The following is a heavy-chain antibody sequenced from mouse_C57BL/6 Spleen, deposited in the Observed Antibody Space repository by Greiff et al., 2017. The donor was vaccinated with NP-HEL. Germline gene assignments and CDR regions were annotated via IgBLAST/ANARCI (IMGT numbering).Heavy chain of an antibody. CDR3: ARMGPIDY. CDR2: ISSGSSTI. J-gene: IGHJ2*01. CDR1: GFTFSDYG. V-gene: IGHV5-17*01. Sequence: VQLKESGGGLVKPGGSLKLSCAASGFTFSDYGMHWVRQAPEKGLEWVAYISSGSSTIYYADTVKGRFTISRDNAKNTLFLQMPSLRSEDTAMYYCARMGPIDYWGQGTTLTVSS.